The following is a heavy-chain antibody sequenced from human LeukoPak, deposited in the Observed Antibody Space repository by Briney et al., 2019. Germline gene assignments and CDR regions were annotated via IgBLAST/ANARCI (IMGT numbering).Heavy chain of an antibody. CDR1: GFTFRDYN. J-gene: IGHJ4*02. Sequence: PGGSLRLSCTASGFTFRDYNINWFRQAPGRGLEWVGFIRSKADGGTTEYAASVKGRFTISRDDSKNVAYLQINNLRAEDTALYYCARDDRPSGHDFDYWGQGTLVTVSS. D-gene: IGHD6-6*01. CDR2: IRSKADGGTT. CDR3: ARDDRPSGHDFDY. V-gene: IGHV3-49*03.